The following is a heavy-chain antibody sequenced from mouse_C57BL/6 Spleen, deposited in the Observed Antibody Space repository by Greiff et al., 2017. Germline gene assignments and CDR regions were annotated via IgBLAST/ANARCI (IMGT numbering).Heavy chain of an antibody. Sequence: VQLQQSGAELVRPGASVKLSCTASGFNIKDDYMHWVKQRPEQGLEWIGWIDPENGDTEYASKFQGKATITAATASNTAYLPLSSLTSEDTAVVYFTKDYGSSYRDFDYWGQGTTLTVSS. J-gene: IGHJ2*01. D-gene: IGHD1-1*01. CDR3: TKDYGSSYRDFDY. CDR1: GFNIKDDY. V-gene: IGHV14-4*01. CDR2: IDPENGDT.